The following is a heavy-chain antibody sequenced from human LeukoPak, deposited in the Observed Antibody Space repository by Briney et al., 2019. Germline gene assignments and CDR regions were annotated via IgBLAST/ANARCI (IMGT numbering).Heavy chain of an antibody. D-gene: IGHD6-13*01. Sequence: GGSLRLSRAASGFNFSEYNMNWVRQAPRKRLEWVSVISSSSKYIYYADSVKGRFTISRDNAKNSLYLQMNSLRAEGTAVYYCARVSTAVSLAIDYWGQGTLVTVST. CDR2: ISSSSKYI. J-gene: IGHJ4*02. CDR1: GFNFSEYN. V-gene: IGHV3-21*06. CDR3: ARVSTAVSLAIDY.